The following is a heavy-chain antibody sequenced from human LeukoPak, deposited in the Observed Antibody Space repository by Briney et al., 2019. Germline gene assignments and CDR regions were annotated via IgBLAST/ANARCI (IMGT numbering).Heavy chain of an antibody. V-gene: IGHV3-30*18. CDR3: AKGTLSGTAAAIDY. J-gene: IGHJ4*02. D-gene: IGHD2-2*01. CDR2: ISYDGRNI. Sequence: PGKSLRLSCAASGFTFNNYGMHWVRQAPGKGLEWVAVISYDGRNIHYPDSVKGRFTISRDISTDTLWLQMDSLRTEDTAVYYCAKGTLSGTAAAIDYWGQGTLVTVSS. CDR1: GFTFNNYG.